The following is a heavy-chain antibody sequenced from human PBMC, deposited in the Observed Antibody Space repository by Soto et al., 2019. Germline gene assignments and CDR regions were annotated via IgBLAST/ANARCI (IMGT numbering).Heavy chain of an antibody. CDR2: IYYSGST. J-gene: IGHJ5*02. V-gene: IGHV4-61*01. CDR1: GGSVSSGSYY. Sequence: SETLSLTCTVSGGSVSSGSYYWSWIRQPPGKGLGWIGYIYYSGSTNYNPSLKSRVTISVDTSKNQFSLKLSSVTAADTAVYYCARVNTIFGVVINNWFDPWGQGTLVTSPQ. CDR3: ARVNTIFGVVINNWFDP. D-gene: IGHD3-3*01.